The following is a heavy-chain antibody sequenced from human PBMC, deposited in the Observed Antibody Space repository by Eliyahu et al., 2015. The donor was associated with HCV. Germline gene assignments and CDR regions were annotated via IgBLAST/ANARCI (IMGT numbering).Heavy chain of an antibody. Sequence: QVQLQQWGAGLLKPSETLSLTXAVYGGSFXGYYWSWXRQPPGKGLEWIGEINHSGSTNYNPSLKSRVTISVDTSKNQFSLKLSSVTAADTAVYYCARMGKYYDFWSGYLRSMAFDIWGQGTMVTVSS. CDR2: INHSGST. J-gene: IGHJ3*02. CDR3: ARMGKYYDFWSGYLRSMAFDI. D-gene: IGHD3-3*01. CDR1: GGSFXGYY. V-gene: IGHV4-34*01.